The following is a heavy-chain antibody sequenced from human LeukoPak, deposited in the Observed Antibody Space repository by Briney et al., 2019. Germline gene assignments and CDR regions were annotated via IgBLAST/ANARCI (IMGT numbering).Heavy chain of an antibody. CDR2: IRSTGDT. V-gene: IGHV3-69-1*01. CDR1: GFSFSENA. D-gene: IGHD3-3*01. CDR3: ARDKIGFWSGFYYYGMDV. J-gene: IGHJ6*02. Sequence: GGSLRLSCATSGFSFSENALSWFRQAPGKGLEWVSDIRSTGDTYYAESVKGRFTISRDNAKNSLYLQMNSLRAEDTAVYYCARDKIGFWSGFYYYGMDVWGQGTTVTVSS.